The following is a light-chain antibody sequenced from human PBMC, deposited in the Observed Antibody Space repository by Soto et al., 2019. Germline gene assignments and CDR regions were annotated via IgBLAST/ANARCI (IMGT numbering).Light chain of an antibody. CDR3: KQYTNWPPCT. CDR1: QSVSSN. V-gene: IGKV3-15*01. Sequence: EIVMTQSQATLSVSPGERATLSCSASQSVSSNLAWYQQKPGQAPRLLIYGASTRAPGIPARFSSSGSGTKFPHTNSSVLAEASVVYYCKQYTNWPPCTFGQGNKVEIK. J-gene: IGKJ1*01. CDR2: GAS.